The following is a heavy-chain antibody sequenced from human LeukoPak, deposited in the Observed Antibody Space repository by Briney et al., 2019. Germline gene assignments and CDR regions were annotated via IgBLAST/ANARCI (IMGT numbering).Heavy chain of an antibody. V-gene: IGHV3-7*01. CDR2: IKQDGSEK. J-gene: IGHJ6*02. D-gene: IGHD3-3*01. CDR3: ARGSGFHFGAYGMDV. Sequence: GGSLRLSCAASGFTFSSYWMSWVRQAPGKGLEWVANIKQDGSEKYYVDSVKGRFTISRDNAKNSLYLQMNSLRAEDTAVYYCARGSGFHFGAYGMDVWGQGTTVTVSS. CDR1: GFTFSSYW.